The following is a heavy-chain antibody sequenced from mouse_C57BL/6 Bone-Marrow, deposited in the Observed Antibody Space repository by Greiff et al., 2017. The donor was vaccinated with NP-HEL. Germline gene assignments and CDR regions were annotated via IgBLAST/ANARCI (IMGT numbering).Heavy chain of an antibody. CDR1: GYTFTSYW. V-gene: IGHV1-64*01. D-gene: IGHD1-1*01. CDR2: IHPNSGST. Sequence: QVQLQQPGAELVKPGASVKLSCKASGYTFTSYWMHWVKQRPGHGLEWIGMIHPNSGSTNYNEKFKSKATLTVDKSSSTAYMQLSSLTSEDSAVYYCASTYYGSPYYFDYWGQGTTLTVSS. CDR3: ASTYYGSPYYFDY. J-gene: IGHJ2*01.